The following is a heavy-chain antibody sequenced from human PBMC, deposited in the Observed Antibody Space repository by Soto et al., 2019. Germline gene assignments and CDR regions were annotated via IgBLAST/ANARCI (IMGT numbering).Heavy chain of an antibody. CDR3: ARARLRCIAALCAFDI. CDR1: GFTFSSYD. CDR2: IGTAGDT. D-gene: IGHD6-6*01. Sequence: GGSLRLSCAASGFTFSSYDMHWVRQATGKGLEWVSAIGTAGDTYYPGSVKGRFTISRENAKNSLYLQMNSLRAGDTAVYYCARARLRCIAALCAFDIWGQGTMVTVSS. J-gene: IGHJ3*02. V-gene: IGHV3-13*01.